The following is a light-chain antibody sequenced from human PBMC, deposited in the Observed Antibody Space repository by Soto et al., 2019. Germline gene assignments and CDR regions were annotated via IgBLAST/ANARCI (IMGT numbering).Light chain of an antibody. Sequence: EVVLTLSLAALSLSPGERATLSCRASQSVSTDLAWYQQKPGQAPRLLIYGASSRATGIPDRFSGSGSGTDFTLTISRLEPEDFAVYYCEHYGSSPETFGQGTKVAIK. J-gene: IGKJ1*01. CDR2: GAS. V-gene: IGKV3-20*01. CDR1: QSVSTD. CDR3: EHYGSSPET.